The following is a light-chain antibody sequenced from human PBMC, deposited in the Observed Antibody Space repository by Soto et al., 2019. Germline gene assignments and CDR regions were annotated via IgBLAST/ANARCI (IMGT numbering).Light chain of an antibody. J-gene: IGKJ2*03. CDR1: QSISSW. CDR3: QHYSGYSRS. V-gene: IGKV1-5*03. CDR2: KAS. Sequence: DIQMTQSPSTLSASVGDRVTITCRASQSISSWLAWYQQKPGKAPKYLIYKASNLESGVPSRFSGSGSGTEFTLTISSLRPDDFATYYCQHYSGYSRSFGRGTKLEIK.